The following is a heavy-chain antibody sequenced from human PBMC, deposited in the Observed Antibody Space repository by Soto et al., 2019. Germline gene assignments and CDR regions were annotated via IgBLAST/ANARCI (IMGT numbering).Heavy chain of an antibody. CDR3: ARPPYYDFWSGEDWYFDL. CDR2: IYPGDSDT. J-gene: IGHJ2*01. Sequence: EVQLVQSGAEVKKPGESLKISCKGSGYSFTSYWIGWVRQMPGKGLGWMGIIYPGDSDTRYSPSFQGQVTISADKSISTAYLQWSSLKASDTAMYYCARPPYYDFWSGEDWYFDLWGRGTLVTVSS. V-gene: IGHV5-51*01. D-gene: IGHD3-3*01. CDR1: GYSFTSYW.